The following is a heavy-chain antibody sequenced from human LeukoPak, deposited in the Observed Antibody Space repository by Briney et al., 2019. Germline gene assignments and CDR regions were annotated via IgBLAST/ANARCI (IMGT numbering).Heavy chain of an antibody. CDR2: ISSSGSTI. V-gene: IGHV3-48*03. D-gene: IGHD3-10*02. CDR3: AELGITMIGGV. CDR1: GFTFSSYW. J-gene: IGHJ6*04. Sequence: GGSLRLSCIASGFTFSSYWMNWVRQAPGKGLEWVSYISSSGSTIYYADSVKGRFTISRDNAKNSLYLQMNSLRAEDTAVYYCAELGITMIGGVWGKGTTVTISS.